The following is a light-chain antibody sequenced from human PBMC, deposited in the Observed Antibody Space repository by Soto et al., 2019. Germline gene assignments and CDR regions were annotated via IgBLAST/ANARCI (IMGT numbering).Light chain of an antibody. CDR1: SSDVGGYKY. J-gene: IGLJ1*01. V-gene: IGLV2-14*03. CDR2: DVS. Sequence: QSALTQPASVSGSPGQSITISCTGTSSDVGGYKYVSWYQQHPGKAPKVLIYDVSYRSSGVSNRFSGSKSGNTASLTISGLQAEDEADYYGISFTSSGTYVFGPGTKLTVL. CDR3: ISFTSSGTYV.